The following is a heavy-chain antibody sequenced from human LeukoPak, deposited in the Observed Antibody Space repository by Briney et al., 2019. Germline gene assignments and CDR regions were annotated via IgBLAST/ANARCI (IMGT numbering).Heavy chain of an antibody. CDR1: GYTFTSYY. CDR2: INPSGGST. J-gene: IGHJ4*02. Sequence: ASVKVSCKASGYTFTSYYMHWVRQAPGQGLEWMGIINPSGGSTSYAQKFQGRVTMTRDMSTSTVCMELSSLRSEDTAVYYCAYSGSYRGILDYWGQGTLVTVSS. D-gene: IGHD1-26*01. CDR3: AYSGSYRGILDY. V-gene: IGHV1-46*01.